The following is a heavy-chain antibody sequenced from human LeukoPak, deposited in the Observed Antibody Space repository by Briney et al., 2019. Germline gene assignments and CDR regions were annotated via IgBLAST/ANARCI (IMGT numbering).Heavy chain of an antibody. V-gene: IGHV3-21*04. J-gene: IGHJ6*03. Sequence: PGGSLRLSCAASGFTFSSYSMNWVRQAPGKGLEWVSSISSSSSYIYYADSVKGRFTISRDNAKNSLYLQMNSLRAEDTALYYCARSDSSDYYYYMDVWGKGTTVTVSS. CDR3: ARSDSSDYYYYMDV. CDR2: ISSSSSYI. D-gene: IGHD1-26*01. CDR1: GFTFSSYS.